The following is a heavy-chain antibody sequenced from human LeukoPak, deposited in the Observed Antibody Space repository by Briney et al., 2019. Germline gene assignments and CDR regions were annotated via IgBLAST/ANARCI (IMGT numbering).Heavy chain of an antibody. J-gene: IGHJ6*02. CDR3: ARAPGYGMDV. CDR2: IYYSGST. CDR1: GGSISSYY. Sequence: SETLSLTCTVSGGSISSYYWSWIRQPPGKGLEWIGYIYYSGSTNYNPSLKSRVTISVDTSKNQFSLKLSSVTAADTAVYYCARAPGYGMDVWGQGTTVTVSS. D-gene: IGHD1-14*01. V-gene: IGHV4-59*01.